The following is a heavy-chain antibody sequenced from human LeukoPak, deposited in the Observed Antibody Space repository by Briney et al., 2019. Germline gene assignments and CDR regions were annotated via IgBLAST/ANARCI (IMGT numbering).Heavy chain of an antibody. CDR3: ARHTYYYDSSGYYVLYYFDY. D-gene: IGHD3-22*01. J-gene: IGHJ4*02. CDR2: IYYSGST. CDR1: GFSISGYS. V-gene: IGHV4-39*01. Sequence: PSETLSLTCTVSGFSISGYSWSWIRQPPGKGLEWIGSIYYSGSTYNNLALKSRGTISLDTSKNQFSLKLLSGTAADTAVYYYARHTYYYDSSGYYVLYYFDYWGQGTLVTVSS.